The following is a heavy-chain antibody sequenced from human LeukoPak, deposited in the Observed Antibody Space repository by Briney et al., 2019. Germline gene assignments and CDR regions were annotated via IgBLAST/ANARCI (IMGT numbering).Heavy chain of an antibody. CDR1: GYSFSSYG. CDR3: ARVAGTYRNYFDY. V-gene: IGHV1-18*01. Sequence: ASVKVFCTASGYSFSSYGITWVRQAPGQGLEWMGWISAYNGNTNYAQNLQGRVTMTTDTSTSTVYMELRSLRSDDTAVYYCARVAGTYRNYFDYWGQGTLVTVSS. J-gene: IGHJ4*02. CDR2: ISAYNGNT. D-gene: IGHD6-19*01.